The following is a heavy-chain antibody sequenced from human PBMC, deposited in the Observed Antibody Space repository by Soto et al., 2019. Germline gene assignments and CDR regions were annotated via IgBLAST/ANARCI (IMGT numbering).Heavy chain of an antibody. CDR1: GDTFTSSG. CDR3: ARDARLRGYSGYADFDY. V-gene: IGHV1-18*01. D-gene: IGHD5-12*01. CDR2: ISAYNGNT. Sequence: ASVKVSCKASGDTFTSSGISWVRQAPGQGLEWMGWISAYNGNTNYAQKLQGRVTMTTDTSTSTAYMELRSLRSDDTAVYYCARDARLRGYSGYADFDYWGQGTLVTVSS. J-gene: IGHJ4*02.